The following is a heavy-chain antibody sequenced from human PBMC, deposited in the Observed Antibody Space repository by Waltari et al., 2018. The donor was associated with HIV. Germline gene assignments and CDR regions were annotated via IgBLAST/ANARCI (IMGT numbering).Heavy chain of an antibody. J-gene: IGHJ6*02. D-gene: IGHD3-10*01. Sequence: QVQLQQWGAGLLKPSETLSLTCAVYDGSFSGYYWSWIRQPPGKGLEWIGEINHSGSTNDNPSLKSRVTIAVDTSKNQFSRKLSSVTAADTAGYYWARVPYLLSTMVRGVPWDYYYYGMDVWGQGTTVTVSS. V-gene: IGHV4-34*01. CDR2: INHSGST. CDR3: ARVPYLLSTMVRGVPWDYYYYGMDV. CDR1: DGSFSGYY.